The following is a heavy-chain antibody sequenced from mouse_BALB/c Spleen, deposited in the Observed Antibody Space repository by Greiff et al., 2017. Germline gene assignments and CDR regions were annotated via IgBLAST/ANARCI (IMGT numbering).Heavy chain of an antibody. D-gene: IGHD2-14*01. CDR3: ARWGRYDGRTFDY. J-gene: IGHJ2*01. Sequence: VQLKQSGPELVKPGASVKISCKASGYSFTGYYMHWVKQSHVKSLEWIGRINPYNGATSYNQNFKDKASLTVDKSSSTAYMELHSLTSEDSAVYYCARWGRYDGRTFDYWGQGTTLTVSS. CDR1: GYSFTGYY. V-gene: IGHV1-31*01. CDR2: INPYNGAT.